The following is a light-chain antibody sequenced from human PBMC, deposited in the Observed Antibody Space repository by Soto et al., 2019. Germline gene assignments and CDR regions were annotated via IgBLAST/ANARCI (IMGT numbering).Light chain of an antibody. CDR2: GAS. V-gene: IGKV3-15*01. J-gene: IGKJ5*01. Sequence: EIVMTQSPATLSVSPGERATLSCRATQSVSSNLAWYQQKPGQAPRILIYGASTRATGIPARFSGSGSGADFTLTISSLEPEDFAVYYCQQRTSWPLTFGQGTRLEIK. CDR3: QQRTSWPLT. CDR1: QSVSSN.